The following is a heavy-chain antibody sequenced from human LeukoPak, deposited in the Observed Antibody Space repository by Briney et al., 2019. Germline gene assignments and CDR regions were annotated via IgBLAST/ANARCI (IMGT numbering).Heavy chain of an antibody. V-gene: IGHV3-15*01. CDR2: IKIKTSGGTT. J-gene: IGHJ4*02. Sequence: GGSLRLYGAASGFTFSNARMSWDRQAPGQGLEWVSLIKIKTSGGTTDDAGQGKGRFSISRDDSKNTLYLQMNSLKAEDTAVYYCTTGRGVRFTVTTGYWGQETLVTVSS. CDR1: GFTFSNAR. D-gene: IGHD4-17*01. CDR3: TTGRGVRFTVTTGY.